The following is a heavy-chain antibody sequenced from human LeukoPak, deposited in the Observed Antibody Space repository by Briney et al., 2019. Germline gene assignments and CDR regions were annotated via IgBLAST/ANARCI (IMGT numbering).Heavy chain of an antibody. V-gene: IGHV4-4*02. CDR1: GGSISSSNW. J-gene: IGHJ4*02. CDR3: ARAHGDVVVVVPASKGAYYFDY. CDR2: INHSGST. D-gene: IGHD2-15*01. Sequence: PSGTLSLTCAVSGGSISSSNWWSWVRQPPGKGLEWIGEINHSGSTNYNPSLKSRVTISVDTSKNQFSLELRSVTAADTAVYYCARAHGDVVVVVPASKGAYYFDYWGQGTLVTVSS.